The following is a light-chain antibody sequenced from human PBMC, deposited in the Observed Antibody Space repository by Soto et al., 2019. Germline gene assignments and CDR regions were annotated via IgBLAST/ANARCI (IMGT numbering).Light chain of an antibody. CDR1: QSVSSN. J-gene: IGKJ3*01. V-gene: IGKV3-15*01. CDR2: GAS. Sequence: EIVMTQSPATLSVSPGERATLSCRASQSVSSNLAWYQQKPGQAPRLLIYGASTRATGIPARFSGSGSGTEFTLIISSLQSEDFAVYYCQQYNNWPPWAFFGPGTKVDI. CDR3: QQYNNWPPWAF.